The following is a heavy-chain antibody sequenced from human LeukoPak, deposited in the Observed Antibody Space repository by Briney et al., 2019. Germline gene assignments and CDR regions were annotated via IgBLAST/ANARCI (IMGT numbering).Heavy chain of an antibody. CDR3: WPDSNHNWFDP. V-gene: IGHV3-33*01. CDR2: IWYDGSNK. CDR1: GFTFSSCG. Sequence: PGRSLRLSCAASGFTFSSCGMHWVRQAPGKGLEWVAVIWYDGSNKYYADSVKGRFTISRDNSKNTLYLQMNSLRAEDTAVYYCWPDSNHNWFDPWGQGTLVTVSS. J-gene: IGHJ5*02. D-gene: IGHD4-11*01.